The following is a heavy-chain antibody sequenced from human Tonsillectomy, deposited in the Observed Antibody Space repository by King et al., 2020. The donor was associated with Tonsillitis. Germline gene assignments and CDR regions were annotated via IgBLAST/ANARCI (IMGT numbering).Heavy chain of an antibody. CDR2: IYGGGTNT. V-gene: IGHV3-23*03. CDR1: GFTFSSDA. CDR3: ARNPWAIGSLPGGAFNI. J-gene: IGHJ3*02. Sequence: VQLVESGGGLVQPGGSLRLSCAASGFTFSSDAMSWVRQAPGKGLEWVSVIYGGGTNTYYADSVKGRFTISRDNSKTTLYLQMNRLRPDDTAVYYCARNPWAIGSLPGGAFNIWGPGTMVTVSS. D-gene: IGHD2-21*01.